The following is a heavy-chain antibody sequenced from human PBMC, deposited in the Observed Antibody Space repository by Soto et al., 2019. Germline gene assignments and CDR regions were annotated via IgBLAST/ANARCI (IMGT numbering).Heavy chain of an antibody. D-gene: IGHD3-9*01. J-gene: IGHJ5*02. CDR1: GFSLSTSGVG. CDR3: AQGDYDILTGYITRGWFDP. V-gene: IGHV2-5*02. Sequence: QITLKESGPTLVKPTQTLTLTCTFSGFSLSTSGVGVGWIRQAPGKALEWLALIYWDDDKRYSPSLKSRLTITKDTSKNQVVLTMTNMDPVDTATYYSAQGDYDILTGYITRGWFDPWGQGTLVTVSS. CDR2: IYWDDDK.